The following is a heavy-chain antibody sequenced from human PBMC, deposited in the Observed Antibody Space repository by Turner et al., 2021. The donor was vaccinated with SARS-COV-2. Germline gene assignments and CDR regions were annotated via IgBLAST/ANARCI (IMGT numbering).Heavy chain of an antibody. CDR1: GGSMTDYY. CDR2: IAFTGNT. Sequence: QVQLQESGPGLAKPSETLSLPCPVSGGSMTDYYWNWLRQPPGKTLEWIGYIAFTGNTIYNPSLESRLTISLDTSKNQYSLRLTSVTAADTAVYYFARGVGDSGYGRWLDYWGQGTLVTVSS. J-gene: IGHJ4*02. D-gene: IGHD5-12*01. V-gene: IGHV4-59*01. CDR3: ARGVGDSGYGRWLDY.